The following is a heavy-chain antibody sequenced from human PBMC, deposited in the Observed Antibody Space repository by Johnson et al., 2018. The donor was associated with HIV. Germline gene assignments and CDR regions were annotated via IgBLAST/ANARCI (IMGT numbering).Heavy chain of an antibody. Sequence: VQLVESGGGLIQPGGSLRLSCAASGFTVTSTYMSWVRQAPGKGLEWVSAISGSGGSTYYADSVKGRFTISRDNSKNTLYLQMNSLRAEDTAVYYCARSEEWRGEGVYQIWGQGTMVTVSS. D-gene: IGHD6-13*01. V-gene: IGHV3-23*04. CDR1: GFTVTSTY. CDR2: SGSGGST. J-gene: IGHJ3*02. CDR3: ARSEEWRGEGVYQI.